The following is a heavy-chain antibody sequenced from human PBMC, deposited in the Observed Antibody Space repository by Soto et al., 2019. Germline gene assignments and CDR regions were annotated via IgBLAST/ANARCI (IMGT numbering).Heavy chain of an antibody. J-gene: IGHJ6*02. V-gene: IGHV3-11*01. CDR2: ISSSSTI. Sequence: GGSLRLSCAASGFTFSDYYMNWVRQAPGKGLEWVSSISSSSTIYYADSVKGRFTISRDYARNSLFLQMNSLRVDDTAVYYCGRVPLVGFYANGVDVWGQGTTVTVSS. CDR1: GFTFSDYY. CDR3: GRVPLVGFYANGVDV. D-gene: IGHD6-6*01.